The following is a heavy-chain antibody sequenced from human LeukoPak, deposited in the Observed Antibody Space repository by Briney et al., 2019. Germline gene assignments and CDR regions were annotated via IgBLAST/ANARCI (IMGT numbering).Heavy chain of an antibody. Sequence: SQTLSLTCAISGDSVSSNSAAWNWIRQSPSRGLEWLGRTYYRSKWYNDYAVSVKSRITINPDTSKNQFSLQLNSVTPEDTAVYYCARDDLHLVRRLGGTTEHYYYYYMDVWGKGTTVTVSS. CDR3: ARDDLHLVRRLGGTTEHYYYYYMDV. CDR2: TYYRSKWYN. J-gene: IGHJ6*03. D-gene: IGHD6-13*01. V-gene: IGHV6-1*01. CDR1: GDSVSSNSAA.